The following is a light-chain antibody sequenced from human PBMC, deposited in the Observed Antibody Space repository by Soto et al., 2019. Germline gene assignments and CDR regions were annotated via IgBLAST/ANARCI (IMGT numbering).Light chain of an antibody. Sequence: EIVMTQSPATLSVSPGERATLSSRASQSVSSNLAWYQQKPGQAPRLLIYGASTRATGIPARFSGSGSGTEFTLTISSLQSEDFAVYYCQQYGSSPLTFGGETKVDIK. CDR2: GAS. V-gene: IGKV3-15*01. CDR1: QSVSSN. J-gene: IGKJ4*01. CDR3: QQYGSSPLT.